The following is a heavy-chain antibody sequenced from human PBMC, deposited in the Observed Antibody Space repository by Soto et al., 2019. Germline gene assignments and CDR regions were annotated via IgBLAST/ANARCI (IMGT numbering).Heavy chain of an antibody. CDR2: INHEGSNT. V-gene: IGHV3-74*01. Sequence: GGSLRLSCAASGFIFSDFWMHWVRQVPGEGLVWVSRINHEGSNTNYADFVRGRFTISRGNSKNILYLQMNSLRAEDAAVYYCARDEDPTYYLYGMGVWGQGTTVTVSS. D-gene: IGHD3-16*02. J-gene: IGHJ6*02. CDR1: GFIFSDFW. CDR3: ARDEDPTYYLYGMGV.